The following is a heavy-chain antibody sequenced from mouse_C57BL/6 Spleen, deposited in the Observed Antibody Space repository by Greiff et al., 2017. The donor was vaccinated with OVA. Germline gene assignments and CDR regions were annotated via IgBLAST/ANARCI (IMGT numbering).Heavy chain of an antibody. Sequence: VQLQQPGAELVRPGSSVKLSCKASGYTFTSYWMHWVKQRPIQGLEWIGNIDPSDSETHYNQKFKDKATLTVDKSSSTAYMQRSSLTSEDSAVYYCAGGAAVVATGGAMDDWGQGTSVTVSS. V-gene: IGHV1-52*01. J-gene: IGHJ4*01. D-gene: IGHD1-1*01. CDR2: IDPSDSET. CDR1: GYTFTSYW. CDR3: AGGAAVVATGGAMDD.